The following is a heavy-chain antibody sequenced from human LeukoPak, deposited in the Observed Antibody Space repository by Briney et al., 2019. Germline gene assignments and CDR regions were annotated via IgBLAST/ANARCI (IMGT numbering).Heavy chain of an antibody. CDR1: GYRFPKYW. J-gene: IGHJ4*02. D-gene: IGHD1-1*01. V-gene: IGHV5-51*01. CDR3: AKWSSVTGTDF. Sequence: GESLKISCRGSGYRFPKYWIGWVRQMPGKGLEWMGIIYPVDSDIRYSPSFQGQVTISVDKSLNTAYLQWSSLKASDTAMYYCAKWSSVTGTDFWGQGTLVTVSS. CDR2: IYPVDSDI.